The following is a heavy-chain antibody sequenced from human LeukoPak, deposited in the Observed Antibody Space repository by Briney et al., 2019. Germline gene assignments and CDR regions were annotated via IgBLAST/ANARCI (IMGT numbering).Heavy chain of an antibody. D-gene: IGHD3-16*01. Sequence: GGSLRVSCAASGFSFSSYAMTWARQAPVKGLEWVSAISGDGTRTYYADSVKGRFTISRDNSKNTLYLEMSTLRVEDTAIYYCAKSAEGAMDYFDYWGQGTLVTVSS. V-gene: IGHV3-23*01. CDR3: AKSAEGAMDYFDY. J-gene: IGHJ4*02. CDR2: ISGDGTRT. CDR1: GFSFSSYA.